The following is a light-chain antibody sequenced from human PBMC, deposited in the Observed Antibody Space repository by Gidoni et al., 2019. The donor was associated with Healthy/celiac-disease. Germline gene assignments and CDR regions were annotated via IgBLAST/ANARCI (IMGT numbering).Light chain of an antibody. CDR3: QQYNSYWWT. CDR1: QSISSW. Sequence: DIQMTPSPSTLSASVGDRVTITCRASQSISSWLAWYQQKPGKAPKLLIYTATSLESGVPSRFSGSGSGTEFTLTISSLQPDDFATYDCQQYNSYWWTFGQGTKVEIK. J-gene: IGKJ1*01. V-gene: IGKV1-5*03. CDR2: TAT.